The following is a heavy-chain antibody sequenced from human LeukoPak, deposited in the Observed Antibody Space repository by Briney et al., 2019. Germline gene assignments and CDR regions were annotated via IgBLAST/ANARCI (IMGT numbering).Heavy chain of an antibody. CDR3: AKAPAGASDYFDY. CDR1: GFTFSNYA. V-gene: IGHV3-23*01. J-gene: IGHJ4*02. D-gene: IGHD1-26*01. Sequence: PGGSLRLSCAASGFTFSNYAMTWVRQAPGKGLEWVSAISGRIATTYYADSVKGRFTISRDNSKNTLYMQMNSLRAEDTAVYYCAKAPAGASDYFDYWGQGTLVTVSS. CDR2: ISGRIATT.